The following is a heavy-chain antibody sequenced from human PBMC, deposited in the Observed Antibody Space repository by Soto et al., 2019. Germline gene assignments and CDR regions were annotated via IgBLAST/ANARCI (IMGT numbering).Heavy chain of an antibody. Sequence: PVKVYWKGSGYTLTSYSISWVRQNNGQGLEWMGWISGYNGDTNYAQKLQGRVSMTTDTSTSTAYMELRSLRSDDTAVYYCARDLTIFGVANNIDYWGQGTLVTVSS. D-gene: IGHD3-3*01. CDR2: ISGYNGDT. V-gene: IGHV1-18*01. J-gene: IGHJ4*02. CDR3: ARDLTIFGVANNIDY. CDR1: GYTLTSYS.